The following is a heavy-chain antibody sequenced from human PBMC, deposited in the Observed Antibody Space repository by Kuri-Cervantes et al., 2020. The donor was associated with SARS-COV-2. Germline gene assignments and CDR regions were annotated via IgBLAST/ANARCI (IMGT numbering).Heavy chain of an antibody. D-gene: IGHD4-23*01. J-gene: IGHJ4*02. CDR3: ATEDNGNSPLDY. V-gene: IGHV1-18*04. CDR1: GYSFTYRR. CDR2: ISAYNGNT. Sequence: ASVKVSCKASGYSFTYRRLHWVRQAPGQGLEWMGWISAYNGNTNYAQKLQGRVTMTEDTSTDTAYMELSSLRSEDTAIYYCATEDNGNSPLDYWGQGTLVTVSS.